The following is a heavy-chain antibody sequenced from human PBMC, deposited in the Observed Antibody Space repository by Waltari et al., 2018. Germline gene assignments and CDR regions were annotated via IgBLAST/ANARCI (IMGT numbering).Heavy chain of an antibody. J-gene: IGHJ4*02. CDR2: IKQDGSEK. D-gene: IGHD6-19*01. CDR3: ARLYNTGWYGFDY. CDR1: GFTFSTYW. Sequence: EVQLVESGGGLVQPGGSLRLSCAASGFTFSTYWMSWVRQAPGKGLDWGANIKQDGSEKDSVDSVKGRFTISRDNAKNSLSLQMNSLRAEDTAVYFCARLYNTGWYGFDYWGQGTLVTVSS. V-gene: IGHV3-7*01.